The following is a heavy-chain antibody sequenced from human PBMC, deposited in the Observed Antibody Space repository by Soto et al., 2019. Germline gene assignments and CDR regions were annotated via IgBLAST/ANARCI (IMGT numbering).Heavy chain of an antibody. Sequence: ASVKVSCKASGCTFSSYAISWVRQAPGQGLEGMGWMNPNRGNTGYAQKFQGRVTMTRNTSISTADMELSSLRSEDTAVYYCERDISGWYKDGYYYYGMDVWGQGTTVTVSS. CDR2: MNPNRGNT. D-gene: IGHD6-19*01. J-gene: IGHJ6*02. V-gene: IGHV1-8*02. CDR3: ERDISGWYKDGYYYYGMDV. CDR1: GCTFSSYA.